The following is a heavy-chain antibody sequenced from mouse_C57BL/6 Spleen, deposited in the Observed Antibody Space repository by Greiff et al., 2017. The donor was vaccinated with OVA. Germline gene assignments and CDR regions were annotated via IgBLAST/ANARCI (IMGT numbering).Heavy chain of an antibody. CDR2: IHPNSGST. V-gene: IGHV1-64*01. CDR3: ARNYGSSYVGYCDV. CDR1: GYTFTSYW. J-gene: IGHJ1*03. Sequence: VQLQQPGAELVKPGASVKLSCKASGYTFTSYWMHWVKQRPGQGLEWIGMIHPNSGSTNYNEKFKSKATLTVDKSSSTAYMQLSSLTSEDSAVYYCARNYGSSYVGYCDVWGTGTTVTVAS. D-gene: IGHD1-1*01.